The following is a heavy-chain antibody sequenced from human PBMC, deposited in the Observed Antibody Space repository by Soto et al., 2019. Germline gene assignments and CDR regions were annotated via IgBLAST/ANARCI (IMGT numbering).Heavy chain of an antibody. CDR2: INAGNGNT. Sequence: ASVKVSCKASGYTFTGYDMHWVRQAPGQGLEWMGWINAGNGNTKYSQNFQGRVTITRDTSARTAYLELSSLRSEDTAVYFCARSDMTVAAAFNIWGQGTKVTVSS. V-gene: IGHV1-3*01. J-gene: IGHJ3*02. CDR1: GYTFTGYD. CDR3: ARSDMTVAAAFNI. D-gene: IGHD6-19*01.